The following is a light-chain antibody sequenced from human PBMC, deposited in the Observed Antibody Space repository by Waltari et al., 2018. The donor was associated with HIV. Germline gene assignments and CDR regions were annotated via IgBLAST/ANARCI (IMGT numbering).Light chain of an antibody. CDR1: ALPKQY. J-gene: IGLJ2*01. V-gene: IGLV3-25*03. Sequence: SYELTQPPSVSVSPGQTARITCSGDALPKQYAYWYQQKAGQAPILVIYKDSERPSGSPDRFSGSNSGTTVTLTISGVQAIDEADYYCQSADSSGTYVVFGGGTKLTVL. CDR3: QSADSSGTYVV. CDR2: KDS.